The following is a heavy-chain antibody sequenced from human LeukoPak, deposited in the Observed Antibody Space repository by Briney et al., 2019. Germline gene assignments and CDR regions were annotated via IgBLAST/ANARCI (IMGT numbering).Heavy chain of an antibody. Sequence: TSETLSLTCTVSGGSISSSSYYWGWIRQPPGKGLAWIGSIYYSGSTYYNPSLKSRVTISVDTSKNQFSLKLSSVTAADTAVYYCASLRERSYYARGFDYWGQGTLVTVSS. CDR2: IYYSGST. CDR3: ASLRERSYYARGFDY. J-gene: IGHJ4*02. V-gene: IGHV4-39*01. D-gene: IGHD1-26*01. CDR1: GGSISSSSYY.